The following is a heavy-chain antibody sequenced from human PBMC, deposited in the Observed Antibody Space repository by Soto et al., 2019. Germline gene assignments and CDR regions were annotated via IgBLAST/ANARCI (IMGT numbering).Heavy chain of an antibody. CDR1: GFAFSTYA. D-gene: IGHD6-13*01. Sequence: GGSLRLSCAASGFAFSTYAMTWVRQAPGKGLEWVSDISGSGGSSYYAASVKGRFTVYRENAKNTLFLQMNGLRAEDTAVYYCAKVTKRAAAGRYEYYKYGMDVWGQGTTVTVSS. CDR3: AKVTKRAAAGRYEYYKYGMDV. J-gene: IGHJ6*02. V-gene: IGHV3-23*01. CDR2: ISGSGGSS.